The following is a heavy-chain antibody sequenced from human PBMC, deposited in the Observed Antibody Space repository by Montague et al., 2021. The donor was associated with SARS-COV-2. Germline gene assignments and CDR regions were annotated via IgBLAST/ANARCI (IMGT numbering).Heavy chain of an antibody. CDR2: INHCGSI. CDR1: GGSFSGYS. J-gene: IGHJ3*02. Sequence: SETLSLTCAVYGGSFSGYSWSWIRQPPRKGLEWIGEINHCGSINYNPSLKSRVTLSVDTSKNQFSLKLSSVTAADTAVYYCAGVPDYYGSSGYYFDAFDIWGQGTMVTVSS. V-gene: IGHV4-34*01. D-gene: IGHD3-22*01. CDR3: AGVPDYYGSSGYYFDAFDI.